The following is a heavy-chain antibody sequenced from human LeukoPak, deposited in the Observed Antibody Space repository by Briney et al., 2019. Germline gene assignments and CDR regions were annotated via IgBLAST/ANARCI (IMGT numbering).Heavy chain of an antibody. J-gene: IGHJ5*02. V-gene: IGHV4-34*01. Sequence: SETLSLTCALYGGSFSGYYWSWIRQPPGKGLEWIGEINHSGSTNYNPSLKSRVTISVDTSKNQFSLKLSSVTAADTAVYYCVKEESYGSGSYYHNWFDPWGQGTLVTVSS. CDR3: VKEESYGSGSYYHNWFDP. CDR2: INHSGST. CDR1: GGSFSGYY. D-gene: IGHD3-10*01.